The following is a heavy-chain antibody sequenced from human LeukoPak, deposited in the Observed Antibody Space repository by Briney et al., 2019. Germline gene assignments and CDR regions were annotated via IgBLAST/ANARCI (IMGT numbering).Heavy chain of an antibody. CDR1: GFTFNNYG. Sequence: PGGSLRLSCAASGFTFNNYGMHWVRQAPGKGLEWVANIKRDGSEKYYVDSVKGRFTISRDNAKNSLYLQMDSLRAEDTAVYYCARSRSAGYWGQGTLVTVSS. J-gene: IGHJ4*02. V-gene: IGHV3-7*01. CDR3: ARSRSAGY. CDR2: IKRDGSEK.